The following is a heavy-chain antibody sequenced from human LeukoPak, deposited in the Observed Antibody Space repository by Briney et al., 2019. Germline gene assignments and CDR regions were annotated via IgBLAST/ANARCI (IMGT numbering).Heavy chain of an antibody. D-gene: IGHD3-9*01. CDR1: GSTFSNYG. CDR2: ISGSGGST. J-gene: IGHJ4*02. CDR3: AKGYDILTGYYPFDY. V-gene: IGHV3-23*01. Sequence: PGGSLRLSCADSGSTFSNYGMSWVRQAPGKGLEWVSAISGSGGSTYYADSVKGRFIISRDNSKNTLYLQMNSLRAEDTAVYYCAKGYDILTGYYPFDYWGQGTLVTVSS.